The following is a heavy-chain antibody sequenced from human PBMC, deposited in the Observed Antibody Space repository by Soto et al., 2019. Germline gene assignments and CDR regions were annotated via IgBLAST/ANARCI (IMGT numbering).Heavy chain of an antibody. CDR3: ASQRITIFGVIISDGMDV. J-gene: IGHJ6*02. V-gene: IGHV4-30-4*01. CDR2: IYHRGNT. CDR1: GGSISSVGYY. Sequence: PSETLSLTCTVSGGSISSVGYYWSWIRQPPGKGLEWIGYIYHRGNTYYSPSLKSRLRISVDTSKNQFSLNLTSVTAADTAVYYCASQRITIFGVIISDGMDVWGQGTTVTVSS. D-gene: IGHD3-3*01.